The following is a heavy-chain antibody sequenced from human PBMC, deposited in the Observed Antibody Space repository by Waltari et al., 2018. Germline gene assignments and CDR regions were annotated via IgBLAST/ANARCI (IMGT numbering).Heavy chain of an antibody. V-gene: IGHV4-39*07. CDR1: GGSISSSSYY. J-gene: IGHJ4*02. CDR3: ARSGWELLWFFDY. Sequence: QLQLQESGPGLVKPSETLSLTCTVSGGSISSSSYYWGWIRQPPGKGLEWIGSIYYSGSTYYNPSLKSRVTISVDTSKNQFSLKLSSVTAADTAVYYCARSGWELLWFFDYWGQGTLVTVSS. D-gene: IGHD1-26*01. CDR2: IYYSGST.